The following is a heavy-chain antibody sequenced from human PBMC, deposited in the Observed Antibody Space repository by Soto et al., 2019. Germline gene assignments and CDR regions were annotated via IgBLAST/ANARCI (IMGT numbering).Heavy chain of an antibody. J-gene: IGHJ4*02. CDR2: ISYDGSNK. V-gene: IGHV3-30*18. D-gene: IGHD3-10*01. Sequence: VGSLRLSCAASGFTFSSYGMHWVRQAPGKGLEWVAVISYDGSNKYYADSVKGRFTISRDNSKNTLYLQMNSLRAEDTAVYYCAKDPYGSGSYYASLVDLFDYWGQGTLVTVSS. CDR3: AKDPYGSGSYYASLVDLFDY. CDR1: GFTFSSYG.